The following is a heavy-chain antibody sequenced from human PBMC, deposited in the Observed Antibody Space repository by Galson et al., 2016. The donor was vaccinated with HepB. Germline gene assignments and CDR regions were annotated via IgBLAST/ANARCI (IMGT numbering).Heavy chain of an antibody. CDR3: AKDEFRGESGSHQGSYFGMNV. Sequence: SLRLSCAASGVAFTSYAMTWVRQVPGKGLEWVSSITGSGGDTYYVDSVKGRFSISRDNSKNTLYLQMNNVRAEDTAVYYCAKDEFRGESGSHQGSYFGMNVWGPGTTVTV. V-gene: IGHV3-23*01. D-gene: IGHD3-10*01. J-gene: IGHJ6*02. CDR1: GVAFTSYA. CDR2: ITGSGGDT.